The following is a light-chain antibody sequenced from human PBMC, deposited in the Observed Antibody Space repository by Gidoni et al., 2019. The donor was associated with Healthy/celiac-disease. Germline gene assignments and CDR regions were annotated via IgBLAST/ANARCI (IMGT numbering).Light chain of an antibody. J-gene: IGKJ2*01. V-gene: IGKV1-39*01. CDR1: QSISSY. Sequence: DIQMTHSLSSLSASVGDRVTITRRARQSISSYLNWYQQKPGKAPKLLIYAASSLQSGVPSRFSGSGSGTDFTLTISSLEPEDFATYYCQQSYSTPMYTFGQGTKLEIK. CDR3: QQSYSTPMYT. CDR2: AAS.